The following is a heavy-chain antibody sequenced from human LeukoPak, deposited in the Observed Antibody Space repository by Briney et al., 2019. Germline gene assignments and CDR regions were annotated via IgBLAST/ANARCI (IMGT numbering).Heavy chain of an antibody. D-gene: IGHD2-2*02. Sequence: ASVKVSCKASGYTFTSYYMHWVRQAPGQGLEWMGIINPSGGSTSYAQKFQGRVTMTTDTSTSTAYMELRSLRSDDTAVYYCARDRRGGCSSTSCYTGFDYWGQGTLVTVSS. V-gene: IGHV1-46*01. J-gene: IGHJ4*02. CDR2: INPSGGST. CDR3: ARDRRGGCSSTSCYTGFDY. CDR1: GYTFTSYY.